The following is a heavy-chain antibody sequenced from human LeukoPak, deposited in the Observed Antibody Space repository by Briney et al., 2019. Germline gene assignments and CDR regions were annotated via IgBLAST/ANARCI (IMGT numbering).Heavy chain of an antibody. CDR2: IYYSGST. CDR3: ARTPQVIFDY. Sequence: SETLSLTCTVSGGSISSGGYYWSWIRQHPGKGLEWIGYIYYSGSTYYNPSLKSRVTISVDTSKNQFSLKLSSVTAADTAVFYCARTPQVIFDYWGQGTLVTVSS. V-gene: IGHV4-31*03. D-gene: IGHD3-22*01. CDR1: GGSISSGGYY. J-gene: IGHJ4*02.